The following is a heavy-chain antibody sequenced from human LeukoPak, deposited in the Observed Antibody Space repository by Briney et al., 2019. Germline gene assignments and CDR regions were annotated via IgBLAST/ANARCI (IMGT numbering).Heavy chain of an antibody. Sequence: GGSLRLSCAASGFTFNNYAMHWVRQAPGEGLEWVTLISYDGSKKNYADSVKGRFTISRDNSKNTLFLQMNSLRAEDTAVYYCAREYSGSYYGNAFDIWGQGTVVTVSS. D-gene: IGHD1-26*01. CDR3: AREYSGSYYGNAFDI. CDR2: ISYDGSKK. V-gene: IGHV3-30-3*01. CDR1: GFTFNNYA. J-gene: IGHJ3*02.